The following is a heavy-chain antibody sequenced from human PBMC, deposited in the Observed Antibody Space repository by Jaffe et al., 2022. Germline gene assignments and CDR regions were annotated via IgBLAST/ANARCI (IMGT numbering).Heavy chain of an antibody. Sequence: QVQLVQSGAEVKKPGASVKVSCKASGYTFTSYYMHWVRQAPGQGLEWMGIINPSGGSTSYAQKFQGRVTMTRDTSTSTVYMELSSLRSEDTAVYYCARRLSRYCSGGSCNDAFDIWGQGTMVTVSS. V-gene: IGHV1-46*01. D-gene: IGHD2-15*01. J-gene: IGHJ3*02. CDR3: ARRLSRYCSGGSCNDAFDI. CDR2: INPSGGST. CDR1: GYTFTSYY.